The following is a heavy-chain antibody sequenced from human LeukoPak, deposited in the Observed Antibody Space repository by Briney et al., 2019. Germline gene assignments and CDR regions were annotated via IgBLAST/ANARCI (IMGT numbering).Heavy chain of an antibody. J-gene: IGHJ4*02. CDR3: AKATRGHSSTSCWDY. CDR1: GFTFSSYA. D-gene: IGHD2-2*01. Sequence: PGGSLRLSCAASGFTFSSYAMSWVRQAPGKGREWVSAISGSGGSTYYADSVKGGFTLSRDNSQNTLYLQMTSLRAEDTAVYYCAKATRGHSSTSCWDYWGQGTLVTVSS. V-gene: IGHV3-23*01. CDR2: ISGSGGST.